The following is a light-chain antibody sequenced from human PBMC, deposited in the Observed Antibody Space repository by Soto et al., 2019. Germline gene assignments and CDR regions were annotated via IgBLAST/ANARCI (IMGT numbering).Light chain of an antibody. Sequence: AIQLTQSPSSLSASVGDRITIICRASQDISNDLGWFQQKPGKAPKLLIYAASILQPGVPSRFSGSGSGSAFSLTITSLQPEDFATYYCLQDYSSPITFGQGTRLDIK. CDR2: AAS. V-gene: IGKV1-6*02. CDR3: LQDYSSPIT. J-gene: IGKJ5*01. CDR1: QDISND.